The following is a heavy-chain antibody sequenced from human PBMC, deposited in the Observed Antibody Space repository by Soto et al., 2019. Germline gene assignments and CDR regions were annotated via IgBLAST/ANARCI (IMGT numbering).Heavy chain of an antibody. CDR3: ARRSSGYYYGNFDY. CDR1: GGSISNGDYY. D-gene: IGHD3-22*01. Sequence: SEALSLTCTVSGGSISNGDYYWNWIRQPPGKGLEWIGYIYHSGSTYYNPSLKSRVTISIDTSKKQFSLKVSSVTAADTAVYFCARRSSGYYYGNFDYWGQGTLVTVSS. V-gene: IGHV4-30-4*01. CDR2: IYHSGST. J-gene: IGHJ4*02.